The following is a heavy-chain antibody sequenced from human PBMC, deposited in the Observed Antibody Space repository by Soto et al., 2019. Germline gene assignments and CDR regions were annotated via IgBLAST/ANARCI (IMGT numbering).Heavy chain of an antibody. Sequence: QVQLVQSGAEVRKPGSSVKVSCKASGGTFSSYAISWVRQAPGQGLEWMGGIIPMFGTVKYAQKLQDRVTITADESTSTAYMELSSLRSEATAMYYCARVGFPWGQGTLVTVSS. V-gene: IGHV1-69*01. D-gene: IGHD1-26*01. CDR2: IIPMFGTV. J-gene: IGHJ5*02. CDR3: ARVGFP. CDR1: GGTFSSYA.